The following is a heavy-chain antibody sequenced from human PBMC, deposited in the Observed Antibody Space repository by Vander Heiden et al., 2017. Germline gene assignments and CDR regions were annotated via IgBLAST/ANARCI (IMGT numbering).Heavy chain of an antibody. CDR3: ARAESGITATTQRFDS. J-gene: IGHJ4*02. CDR1: GGSISSSSYY. CDR2: IYYSGNT. V-gene: IGHV4-39*01. D-gene: IGHD1-7*01. Sequence: QLQLQESGPGLVKSSETLSLTCTVPGGSISSSSYYWGWLRQPPGQGLEWIGSIYYSGNTYYNSSLESRLTISVDTSKSQFYLEVTTVTAADTAVYFCARAESGITATTQRFDSWGQGILVTVSS.